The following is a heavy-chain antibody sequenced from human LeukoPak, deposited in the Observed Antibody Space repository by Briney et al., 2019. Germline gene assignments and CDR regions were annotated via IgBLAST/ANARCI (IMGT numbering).Heavy chain of an antibody. CDR2: ISYSGNT. D-gene: IGHD2-15*01. CDR1: GCSIISSDYH. J-gene: IGHJ3*02. Sequence: SETLSLTCTVSGCSIISSDYHWGWVRQPPEKRLEWIGTISYSGNTDYNPSLRSRVTISVDTSNNQFSLRLGSVTAADTAVYHCARHCCSGPAKRVFDIWGQGTMVTVSS. V-gene: IGHV4-39*01. CDR3: ARHCCSGPAKRVFDI.